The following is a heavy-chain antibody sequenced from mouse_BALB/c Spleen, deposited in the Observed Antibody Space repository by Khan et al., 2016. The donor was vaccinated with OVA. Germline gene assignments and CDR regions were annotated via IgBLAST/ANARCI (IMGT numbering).Heavy chain of an antibody. D-gene: IGHD2-4*01. CDR2: IWSAGST. V-gene: IGHV2-2*02. CDR3: ARSGYDYGRGALFAY. J-gene: IGHJ3*01. Sequence: QVQLQQSGPGLVQPSQSLSITCTVSGFSLTNYSLHWVRQSPGKGLEWLGVIWSAGSTDYNAAFISRLTIRKDNSRSQVFFKMNSLQPNDTAIYYCARSGYDYGRGALFAYWGQGTLVTVSA. CDR1: GFSLTNYS.